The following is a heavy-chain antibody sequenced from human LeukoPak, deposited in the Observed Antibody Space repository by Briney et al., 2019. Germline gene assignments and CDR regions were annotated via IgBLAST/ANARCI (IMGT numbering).Heavy chain of an antibody. J-gene: IGHJ4*02. D-gene: IGHD4-17*01. CDR3: AKGGATVIDY. CDR2: INSDGSST. V-gene: IGHV3-74*01. CDR1: GFSFSGYG. Sequence: GGSLRLSCAASGFSFSGYGMHWVRQAPGKELVWVSRINSDGSSTTSADSVKGRFTISRDNAKNTLYLQMNSLRAEDTAVYYCAKGGATVIDYWGQGTLVTVSS.